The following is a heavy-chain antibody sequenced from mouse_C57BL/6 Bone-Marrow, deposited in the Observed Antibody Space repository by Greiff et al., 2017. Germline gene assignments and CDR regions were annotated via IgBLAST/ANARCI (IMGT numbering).Heavy chain of an antibody. V-gene: IGHV1-50*01. Sequence: QVQLQQPGAELVKPGASVKLSCKASGYTFTSYWMQWVKQRPGQGLEWIGEIDPSDSYTNYNQKFKGKATLTLDTSSSTAYMQLRSLTSEVSAVYYCAREWYGSSLYYFDYWGQGTTLTVSS. CDR1: GYTFTSYW. CDR2: IDPSDSYT. J-gene: IGHJ2*01. CDR3: AREWYGSSLYYFDY. D-gene: IGHD1-1*01.